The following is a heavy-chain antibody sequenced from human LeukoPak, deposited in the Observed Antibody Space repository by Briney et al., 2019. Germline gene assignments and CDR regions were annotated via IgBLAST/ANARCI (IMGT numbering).Heavy chain of an antibody. J-gene: IGHJ4*02. D-gene: IGHD5-24*01. V-gene: IGHV3-7*01. CDR2: IKQDGIEK. CDR3: GRGWAVYF. Sequence: QSGGSLRLSCAASGFTLSNHWMIWVRQAPGKGLECVANIKQDGIEKYYLDSVKGRFTISRDNAKNSVYLQMNSLRVEDTAVYYWGRGWAVYFWGQGTLVTVSS. CDR1: GFTLSNHW.